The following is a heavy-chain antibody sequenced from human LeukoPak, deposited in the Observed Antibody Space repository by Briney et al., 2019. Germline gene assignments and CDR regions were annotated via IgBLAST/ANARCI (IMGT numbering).Heavy chain of an antibody. CDR1: GGSISSYY. D-gene: IGHD2-21*01. V-gene: IGHV4-59*08. J-gene: IGHJ4*02. CDR3: ASSPGGYWWNFDC. CDR2: IYYSGST. Sequence: PSATLSLPCTVSGGSISSYYWSWIRPPPGKGLEWIGYIYYSGSTNYNPSLKSRVTISVDTSKNQFSLKLTSVTAADTAVYYCASSPGGYWWNFDCWGQGTLVTVSS.